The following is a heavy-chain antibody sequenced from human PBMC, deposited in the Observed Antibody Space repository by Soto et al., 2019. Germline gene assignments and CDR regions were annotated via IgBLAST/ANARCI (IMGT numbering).Heavy chain of an antibody. Sequence: QVQLVQSGTEVKKPGASVKVSCKTSGYSFTKYGLHWVRQAPGQRLEWMGWINPGNGDTKYSQKFQGRVTITRDTSATTAYMELSSLRSEDSAVFYCARTDCSSTSCYNYYYYGMDVWGQRTTVTVSS. CDR3: ARTDCSSTSCYNYYYYGMDV. CDR1: GYSFTKYG. D-gene: IGHD2-2*01. V-gene: IGHV1-3*01. J-gene: IGHJ6*02. CDR2: INPGNGDT.